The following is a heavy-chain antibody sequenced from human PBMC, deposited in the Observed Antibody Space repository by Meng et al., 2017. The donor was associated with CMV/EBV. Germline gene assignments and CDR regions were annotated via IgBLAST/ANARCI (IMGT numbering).Heavy chain of an antibody. V-gene: IGHV4-34*01. CDR3: ARVWDSGWDY. D-gene: IGHD3-22*01. J-gene: IGHJ4*02. CDR1: GGSFSGYY. CDR2: INHSGST. Sequence: QVQLQQWGAGLLKPSETLCLTCVVYGGSFSGYYWSWIRQPPGKGLEWIGEINHSGSTNYNPSLKSRVTISVDTSKNQFSLKLSSVTAADTAVYYCARVWDSGWDYWGQGTLVTVSS.